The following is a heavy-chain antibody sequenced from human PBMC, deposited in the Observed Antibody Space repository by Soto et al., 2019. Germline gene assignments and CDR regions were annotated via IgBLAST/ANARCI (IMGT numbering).Heavy chain of an antibody. D-gene: IGHD6-19*01. V-gene: IGHV5-51*01. CDR2: IYPGDSDT. J-gene: IGHJ4*02. CDR3: AIQHPLDSSAWYN. CDR1: GYSFTNYW. Sequence: GESLKISCKASGYSFTNYWIGWVRQMPGKGLEWMGTIYPGDSDTRYSTSFQGKVTFSVDKSINTAYLHWTSLKASDTAIYYCAIQHPLDSSAWYNWGQGTLVTVSS.